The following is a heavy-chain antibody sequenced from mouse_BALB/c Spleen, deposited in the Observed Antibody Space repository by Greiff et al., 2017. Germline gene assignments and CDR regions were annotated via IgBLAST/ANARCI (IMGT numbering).Heavy chain of an antibody. CDR2: ISCYNGAT. D-gene: IGHD1-1*01. V-gene: IGHV1S34*01. CDR3: ARWDYYGNYYAMDY. J-gene: IGHJ4*01. Sequence: LVKTGASVKISCKASGYSFTGYYMHWVKQSHGKSLEWIGYISCYNGATSYNQKFKGKATFTVDTSSSTAYMQFNSLTSEDSAVYYCARWDYYGNYYAMDYWGQGTSVTVSS. CDR1: GYSFTGYY.